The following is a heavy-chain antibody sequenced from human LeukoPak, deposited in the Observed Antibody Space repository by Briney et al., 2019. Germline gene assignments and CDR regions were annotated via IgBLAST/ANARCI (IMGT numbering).Heavy chain of an antibody. D-gene: IGHD2-21*01. CDR1: GFDFSRNG. CDR3: ARDFDDVNSYSYYIPDY. Sequence: GGSLRLSCETSGFDFSRNGMHWVRQAPGKGLEWVSFIRFDGTKTFYGDSVRGRFTISRDNSKNTLYLQLNSLRVDDTAVYYCARDFDDVNSYSYYIPDYWGQGILVTVSS. CDR2: IRFDGTKT. J-gene: IGHJ4*02. V-gene: IGHV3-30*02.